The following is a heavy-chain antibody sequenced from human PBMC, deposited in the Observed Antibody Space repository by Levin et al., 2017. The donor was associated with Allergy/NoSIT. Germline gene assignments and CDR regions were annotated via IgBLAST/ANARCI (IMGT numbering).Heavy chain of an antibody. D-gene: IGHD5-18*01. V-gene: IGHV4-30-2*01. Sequence: SRTLSLTCAVSGGSISSGGYSWSWIRQPPGKGLEWIGNIYLSGSTYYNPSLKSRVTISVDRSKNQFSLNLSSVTAADTAVYYCARVAGYSYGYYFDYWGQGTLVTVSS. CDR2: IYLSGST. CDR1: GGSISSGGYS. J-gene: IGHJ4*02. CDR3: ARVAGYSYGYYFDY.